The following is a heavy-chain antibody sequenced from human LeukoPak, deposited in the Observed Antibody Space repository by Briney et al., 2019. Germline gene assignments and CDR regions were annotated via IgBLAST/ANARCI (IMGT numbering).Heavy chain of an antibody. D-gene: IGHD5-24*01. J-gene: IGHJ4*02. Sequence: SETLSLTCTVSGDSISSGSYYWSWIRQPAGKGLEWIGRISTSGTTNYNPSLKSRVTISVDTSKNQFSLKLSSVTAADTAVYYCASTNGYNPNWGQGTLVTVSS. V-gene: IGHV4-61*02. CDR2: ISTSGTT. CDR1: GDSISSGSYY. CDR3: ASTNGYNPN.